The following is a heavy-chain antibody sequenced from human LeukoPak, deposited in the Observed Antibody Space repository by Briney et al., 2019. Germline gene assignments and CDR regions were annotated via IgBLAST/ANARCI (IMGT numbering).Heavy chain of an antibody. D-gene: IGHD4-23*01. CDR1: GYTFNSYY. CDR3: AREAGGGYFDY. CDR2: ISPTGDST. Sequence: ASVKVSCKASGYTFNSYYMHWVRQAPGQGLEWVGLISPTGDSTNYTQTFRGRVTMTRDTSTNTVYMDLSSLRSEDTAVYYCAREAGGGYFDYWGQGTLVTVSS. V-gene: IGHV1-46*02. J-gene: IGHJ4*02.